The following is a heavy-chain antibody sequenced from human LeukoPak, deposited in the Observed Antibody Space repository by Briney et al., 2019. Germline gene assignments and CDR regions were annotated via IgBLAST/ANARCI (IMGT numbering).Heavy chain of an antibody. Sequence: PSETLSLTCTVSGGSISSNYWSWIRQPPGRGLEWIGYIYYSGSTYYNPSLKSRVTISVDTSKNQFSLKLSSVTAADTAVYYCARAHNYGGNPDDAFDIWGQGTMVTVSS. J-gene: IGHJ3*02. CDR3: ARAHNYGGNPDDAFDI. D-gene: IGHD4-23*01. V-gene: IGHV4-59*08. CDR2: IYYSGST. CDR1: GGSISSNY.